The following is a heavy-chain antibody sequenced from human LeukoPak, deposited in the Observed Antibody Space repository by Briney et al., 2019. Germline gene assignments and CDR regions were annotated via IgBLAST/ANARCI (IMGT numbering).Heavy chain of an antibody. CDR2: IIPILGIA. CDR3: ASRIVVVPAAITPNYYYYYGMDV. Sequence: SVKVSCKASGGTFSSYAISWVRQTPGQGLEWMGRIIPILGIANYAQKFQGRVTITADKSTSTAYMELSSLRSEDTAVYYCASRIVVVPAAITPNYYYYYGMDVWGQGTTVTVSS. V-gene: IGHV1-69*04. J-gene: IGHJ6*02. D-gene: IGHD2-2*02. CDR1: GGTFSSYA.